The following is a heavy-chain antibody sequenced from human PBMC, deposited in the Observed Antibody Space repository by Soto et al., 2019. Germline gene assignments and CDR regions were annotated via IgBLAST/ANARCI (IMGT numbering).Heavy chain of an antibody. CDR2: HYSGGST. J-gene: IGHJ5*02. V-gene: IGHV3-53*01. Sequence: PGGSLRLSCAISGFSVSSNYLSWVRQALGKGLEWVSVHYSGGSTYYADPVQGRFTISRDKSNNTLYLQMRRVRAEDTAVYFCARHRHPRGTVGATSPLDPWGQGTQVTVSS. D-gene: IGHD1-26*01. CDR1: GFSVSSNY. CDR3: ARHRHPRGTVGATSPLDP.